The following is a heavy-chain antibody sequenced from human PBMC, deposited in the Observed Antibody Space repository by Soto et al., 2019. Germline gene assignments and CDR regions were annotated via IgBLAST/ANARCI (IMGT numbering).Heavy chain of an antibody. CDR2: ISYDGSNK. V-gene: IGHV3-30-3*01. J-gene: IGHJ4*02. Sequence: RGSLRLSCAASGFTVSRYAMHWVRQAPGKALEWVALISYDGSNKYYADSVKGRFTISRDNSKNTLYLQMNSLRAEDTAVYYCATSWYNSGSLDYWGQGTLVTVSS. D-gene: IGHD6-19*01. CDR1: GFTVSRYA. CDR3: ATSWYNSGSLDY.